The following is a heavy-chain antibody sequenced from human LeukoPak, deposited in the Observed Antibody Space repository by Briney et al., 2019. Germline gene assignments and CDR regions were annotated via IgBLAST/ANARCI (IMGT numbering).Heavy chain of an antibody. CDR3: ARVSAAGTAVYGWFDP. CDR1: DGSISSYY. D-gene: IGHD6-13*01. Sequence: SETLSLTCTVSDGSISSYYWSWIRQPPGKGLEWTGYIYYSGSTNYNPSLKSRVTISVDTSKNQFSLKLSSVTAADTAVYYCARVSAAGTAVYGWFDPWGQGTLVTVSS. J-gene: IGHJ5*02. V-gene: IGHV4-59*01. CDR2: IYYSGST.